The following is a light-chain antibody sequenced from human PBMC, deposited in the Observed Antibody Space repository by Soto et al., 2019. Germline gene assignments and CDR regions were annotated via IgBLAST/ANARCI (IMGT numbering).Light chain of an antibody. Sequence: EIVLTQSPATLSLSPGERATLSCRASQSVRSYLAWYQQKPGQAPRLLIYDASNRAPGIPARFSGSGSGTDSTLTITSLQPEDFAVYYCQQRSDWPSTFGGGTKVEI. J-gene: IGKJ4*01. CDR2: DAS. CDR1: QSVRSY. V-gene: IGKV3-11*01. CDR3: QQRSDWPST.